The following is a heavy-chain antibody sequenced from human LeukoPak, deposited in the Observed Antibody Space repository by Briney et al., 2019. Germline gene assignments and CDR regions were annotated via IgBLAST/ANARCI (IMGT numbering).Heavy chain of an antibody. V-gene: IGHV4-59*11. Sequence: SETLSLTCTVSGASISGHYLTWIRHAPGKGLEWIGYISYIGSTNYNPSLKSRVTISVDTSKNLFSLKLRSVTAADTAVYYCARDQISINALDMWAKGQWSPSLQ. J-gene: IGHJ3*02. CDR3: ARDQISINALDM. D-gene: IGHD1-14*01. CDR1: GASISGHY. CDR2: ISYIGST.